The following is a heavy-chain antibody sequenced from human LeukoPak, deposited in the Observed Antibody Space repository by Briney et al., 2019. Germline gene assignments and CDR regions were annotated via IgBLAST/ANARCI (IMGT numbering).Heavy chain of an antibody. CDR2: ISSSSYTI. J-gene: IGHJ4*02. D-gene: IGHD5-12*01. CDR1: GFTFSSYS. Sequence: GGSLRLSCAASGFTFSSYSMNWVRQAPGKGLEWVSYISSSSYTIYYADSVKGRFTISRDNAKNSLYLQMNSLRAEDTALYYCAKDINLVATIVSGYFAFDYWGQGTLVTVSS. CDR3: AKDINLVATIVSGYFAFDY. V-gene: IGHV3-48*04.